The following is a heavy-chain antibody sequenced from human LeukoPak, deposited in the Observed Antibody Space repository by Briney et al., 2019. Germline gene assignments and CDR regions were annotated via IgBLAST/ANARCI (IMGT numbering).Heavy chain of an antibody. Sequence: SETLSLTCAVYGGSFSGYYWNWIRQPPGKGLEWIGEINHSGSTNYNPSLKSRVTISVDTSKNQFSLKLSSVTAADTAVYYCARHPLLRGVTYDYYYYMDVWGKGTTVTISS. V-gene: IGHV4-34*01. CDR3: ARHPLLRGVTYDYYYYMDV. CDR2: INHSGST. D-gene: IGHD3-10*01. CDR1: GGSFSGYY. J-gene: IGHJ6*03.